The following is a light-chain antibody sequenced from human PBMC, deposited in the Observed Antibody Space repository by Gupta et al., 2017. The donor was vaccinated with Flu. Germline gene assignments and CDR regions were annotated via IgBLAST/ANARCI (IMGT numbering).Light chain of an antibody. CDR3: GTWDNSLDFSRV. CDR1: SSNIGVNY. Sequence: QSVLTQPPSVSAAPGQTVTISCSGSSSNIGVNYVSWYQQFPGTAPKLLIYDNDKRPSGIPDRFSGSKSGTSATLGITGLQTGDEADYYCGTWDNSLDFSRVFGGGTKLTVL. V-gene: IGLV1-51*01. CDR2: DND. J-gene: IGLJ3*02.